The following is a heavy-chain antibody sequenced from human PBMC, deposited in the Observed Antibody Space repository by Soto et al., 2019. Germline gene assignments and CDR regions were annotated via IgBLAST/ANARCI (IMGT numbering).Heavy chain of an antibody. D-gene: IGHD2-21*01. Sequence: EVELLESGGGLVQPGGSLRLSCVASRFTFTSYAMSWVRQAPGKGLEWVAAISASGGATIHADSVKGRLTISRDNSKNTLQLQMNSLRAEDTAVYYCAKDVEGGRIFRGAFDYWGQGTQVTVSS. CDR2: ISASGGAT. CDR3: AKDVEGGRIFRGAFDY. CDR1: RFTFTSYA. J-gene: IGHJ4*02. V-gene: IGHV3-23*01.